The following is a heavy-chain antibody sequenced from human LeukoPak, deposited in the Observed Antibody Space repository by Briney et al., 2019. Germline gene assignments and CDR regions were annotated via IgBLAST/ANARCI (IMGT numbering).Heavy chain of an antibody. Sequence: GASVKVSCKASGYTFTSYYMHWVRQAPGQGLEWMGIINPSGGSTSYAQKFQGRVTMTRDMSTSTVYMELSSLRSEDTAVYYCAREQEMATRSRSPMDVWGKGTTVTVSS. J-gene: IGHJ6*03. D-gene: IGHD5-24*01. CDR2: INPSGGST. V-gene: IGHV1-46*01. CDR1: GYTFTSYY. CDR3: AREQEMATRSRSPMDV.